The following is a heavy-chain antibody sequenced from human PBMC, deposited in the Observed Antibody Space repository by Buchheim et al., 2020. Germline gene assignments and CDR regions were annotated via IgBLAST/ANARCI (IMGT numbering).Heavy chain of an antibody. V-gene: IGHV3-33*01. CDR3: AGDPPDSGYAFEI. CDR2: LWYDGSNE. J-gene: IGHJ3*02. Sequence: VQLVESGGGVVQPGGSLRLSCAASGFNFPTYAMHWVRQAPGKGLEWLAFLWYDGSNEKYADSVKGRLTISRDNPRHMLHLHMDSLRAEDTAVYYCAGDPPDSGYAFEIWGQGT. D-gene: IGHD3-22*01. CDR1: GFNFPTYA.